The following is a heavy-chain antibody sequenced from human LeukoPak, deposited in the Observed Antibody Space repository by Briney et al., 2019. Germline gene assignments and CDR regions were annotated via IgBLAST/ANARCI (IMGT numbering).Heavy chain of an antibody. D-gene: IGHD1-26*01. V-gene: IGHV3-30*02. CDR3: AKPSGSGVDY. CDR1: GFTFSTHD. Sequence: PGGPLRLSCGASGFTFSTHDMHWVRQAPGKGLEWVAFIRYDGSHEYYADSVKGRFTISRDNSKNTLYLQMNSVRSEDTALYYCAKPSGSGVDYWGQGTRVTVSS. CDR2: IRYDGSHE. J-gene: IGHJ4*01.